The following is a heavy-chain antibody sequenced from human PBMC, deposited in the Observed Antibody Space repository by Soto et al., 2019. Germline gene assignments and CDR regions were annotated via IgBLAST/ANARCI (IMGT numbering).Heavy chain of an antibody. CDR3: AKQEPHFYDSSGYSDY. V-gene: IGHV3-30*18. CDR1: GFTFSSYG. D-gene: IGHD3-22*01. Sequence: PVGSLRLSCAASGFTFSSYGMHWVRQAPGRGLEWVAVISYDGSNKYYADSVKGRFTISRDNSKNTLYLQMNSLRAEDTAVYYCAKQEPHFYDSSGYSDYWGQGTLVTVSS. J-gene: IGHJ4*02. CDR2: ISYDGSNK.